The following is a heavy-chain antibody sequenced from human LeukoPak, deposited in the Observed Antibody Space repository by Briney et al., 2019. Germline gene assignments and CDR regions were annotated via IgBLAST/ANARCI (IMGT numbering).Heavy chain of an antibody. CDR1: GYHFSSYW. CDR3: ARNRGDNTFDY. Sequence: GESLKISCKGSGYHFSSYWIGWVRQMPGKGLEWMGFIYPGESDTRYSPSFQGQVTISADKSISTAYLQWRSLKASDTAMYYCARNRGDNTFDYWGQGILVTVSS. V-gene: IGHV5-51*01. D-gene: IGHD3-10*01. CDR2: IYPGESDT. J-gene: IGHJ4*02.